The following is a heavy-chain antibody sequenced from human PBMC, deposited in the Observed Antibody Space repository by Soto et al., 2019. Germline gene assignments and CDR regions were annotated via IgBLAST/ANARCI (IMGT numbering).Heavy chain of an antibody. V-gene: IGHV4-59*01. D-gene: IGHD6-13*01. CDR2: IYYSGST. CDR3: ARAAFPAAAGTFDY. CDR1: GGSISSYY. Sequence: PSETLSLTCAVSGGSISSYYWSWIRQPPGKGLEWIGYIYYSGSTNYNPSLKSRVTISVDTSKNQFSLKLSSVTAADTAVYYCARAAFPAAAGTFDYCGQGTLVTVSS. J-gene: IGHJ4*02.